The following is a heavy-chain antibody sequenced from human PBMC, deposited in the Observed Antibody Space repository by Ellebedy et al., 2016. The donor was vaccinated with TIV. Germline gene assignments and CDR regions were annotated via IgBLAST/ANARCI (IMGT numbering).Heavy chain of an antibody. D-gene: IGHD3-10*01. CDR3: AKDHSMGSGRHPVDY. Sequence: GESLKISXAASGFTFSSYAMSWVRQAPGKGLEWVSAISGSGGSTYYADSVKGRFTISRDNSKNTLYLQMNSLRAEDTAVYYCAKDHSMGSGRHPVDYWGQGTLVTVSS. J-gene: IGHJ4*02. CDR1: GFTFSSYA. V-gene: IGHV3-23*01. CDR2: ISGSGGST.